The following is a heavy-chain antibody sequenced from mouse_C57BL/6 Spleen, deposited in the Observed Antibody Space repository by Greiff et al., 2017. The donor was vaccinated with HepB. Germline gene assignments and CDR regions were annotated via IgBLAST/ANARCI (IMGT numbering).Heavy chain of an antibody. J-gene: IGHJ3*01. Sequence: QVQLQQPGAELVKPGASVKLSCKASGYTFTSYWMQWVKQRPGQGLEWIGEIDPSDSYTNYNPKFKGKATLTVDTSSSTAYMQLSSLTAEDSAVYYCARRIYDYDGAYWGQGTLVTVSA. CDR3: ARRIYDYDGAY. CDR2: IDPSDSYT. CDR1: GYTFTSYW. D-gene: IGHD2-4*01. V-gene: IGHV1-50*01.